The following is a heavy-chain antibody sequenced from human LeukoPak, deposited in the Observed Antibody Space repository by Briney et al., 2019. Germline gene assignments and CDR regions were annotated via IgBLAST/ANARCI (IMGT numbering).Heavy chain of an antibody. J-gene: IGHJ5*02. CDR3: ASHGGSGSYNRINWFDP. CDR2: ISYDGSNK. D-gene: IGHD3-10*01. CDR1: GFTFSSYA. Sequence: GGSLRLSCAASGFTFSSYAMHWVRQAPGKGLEWVAVISYDGSNKYYADSVKGRFTISRDNSKNTLYLQMNSLRAEDTAVYYCASHGGSGSYNRINWFDPWGQGTLVTVSS. V-gene: IGHV3-30*04.